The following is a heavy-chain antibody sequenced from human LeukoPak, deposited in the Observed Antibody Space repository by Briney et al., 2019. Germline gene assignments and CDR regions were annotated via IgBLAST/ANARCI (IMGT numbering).Heavy chain of an antibody. CDR1: GFTVSSNY. CDR3: ARAVSPQDYFDS. V-gene: IGHV3-53*01. J-gene: IGHJ4*02. Sequence: GGSLRLSCAASGFTVSSNYMSWVRQAPGKGLEWVSVIYSGGSTYYADSVKGRFTFSRDISKNTLYLQMNSLRVEDTAVYYCARAVSPQDYFDSWGQGTLVTVSS. CDR2: IYSGGST.